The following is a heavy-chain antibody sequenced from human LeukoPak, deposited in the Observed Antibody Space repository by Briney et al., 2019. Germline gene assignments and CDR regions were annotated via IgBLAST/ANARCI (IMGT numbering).Heavy chain of an antibody. V-gene: IGHV4-61*02. Sequence: PSETLSLTCTVSGGSISSGTNFWTRIRQPAGKGLEWIGRIDSRGSTYYNPSLRSRVTISLDTSKNQFSLKLSSVTAADTAVYYCARGNGGNSEFDYWGQGTLVTVSS. CDR3: ARGNGGNSEFDY. CDR1: GGSISSGTNF. J-gene: IGHJ4*02. CDR2: IDSRGST. D-gene: IGHD4-23*01.